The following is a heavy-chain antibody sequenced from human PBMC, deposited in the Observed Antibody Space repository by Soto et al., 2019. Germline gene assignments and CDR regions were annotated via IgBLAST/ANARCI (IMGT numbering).Heavy chain of an antibody. CDR2: ISAYNGNT. Sequence: ASVKVSCKASGYTFTSYGISWVRQAPGQGHEWMGWISAYNGNTNYAQKLQGRVTMTTDTSTSTAYMELRSLRSDDTAVYYCARVSTPFNSSGWIYYYYGMDVWGHGTTVTVSS. CDR1: GYTFTSYG. V-gene: IGHV1-18*01. D-gene: IGHD6-19*01. J-gene: IGHJ6*02. CDR3: ARVSTPFNSSGWIYYYYGMDV.